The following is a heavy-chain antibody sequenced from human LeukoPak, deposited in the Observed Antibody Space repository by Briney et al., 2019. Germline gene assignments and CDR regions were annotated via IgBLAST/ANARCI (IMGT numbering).Heavy chain of an antibody. CDR1: GGSFSGYY. CDR2: INHSGST. CDR3: ARGSPRYCSGGSCYSRYYGMDV. V-gene: IGHV4-34*01. Sequence: PSETLSLTCAVYGGSFSGYYWSWIRQPPGKGLEWIGEINHSGSTNYNPSLKSRVTISVDTSKNQFSLKLSSVTAADTAVYYCARGSPRYCSGGSCYSRYYGMDVWAKGPRSPSP. J-gene: IGHJ6*02. D-gene: IGHD2-15*01.